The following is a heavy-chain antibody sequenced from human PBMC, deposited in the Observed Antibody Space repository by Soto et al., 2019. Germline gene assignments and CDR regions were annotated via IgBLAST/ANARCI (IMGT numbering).Heavy chain of an antibody. CDR2: IYYSGST. J-gene: IGHJ3*02. CDR1: GGSISSGGYY. D-gene: IGHD1-7*01. Sequence: QVQLQESGPGLVKPSQTLSLTCTVSGGSISSGGYYWSWIRQHPGKGLEWIGYIYYSGSTYYNPSLKSRVTISVDTSKNQFSLKLSSVTAADTAVYYCARDWVTGTPGDDAFDIWGQGTMVTVSS. V-gene: IGHV4-31*03. CDR3: ARDWVTGTPGDDAFDI.